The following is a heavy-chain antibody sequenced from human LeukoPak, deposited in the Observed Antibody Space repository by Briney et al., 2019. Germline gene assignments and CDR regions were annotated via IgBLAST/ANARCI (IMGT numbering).Heavy chain of an antibody. J-gene: IGHJ3*02. CDR3: AKDESPRDHYYDSSGYSGRAFDI. V-gene: IGHV3-30*02. CDR1: GFTFSSYG. CDR2: IRYDGSNK. Sequence: SGGSLRLSCAASGFTFSSYGMHWVRQAPGKGLEWVAFIRYDGSNKYYADSVKGRFTISRDNSKNTLYLQMNSLRAEDTAVYYCAKDESPRDHYYDSSGYSGRAFDIWGQGTMVTVSS. D-gene: IGHD3-22*01.